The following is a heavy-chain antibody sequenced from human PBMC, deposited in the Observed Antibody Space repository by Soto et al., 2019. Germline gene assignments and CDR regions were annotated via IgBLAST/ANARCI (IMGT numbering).Heavy chain of an antibody. Sequence: PGGSLRLSCAASGFTFSTYTMNWVRQAPGKGLEWISSISSGSSYIYYAGSVKGRFTISRDNAKNSLFLQMNSLRADDTAVYYCARDILSGGAYPDSWGQGTKVNVSS. D-gene: IGHD3-10*01. CDR3: ARDILSGGAYPDS. CDR2: ISSGSSYI. CDR1: GFTFSTYT. V-gene: IGHV3-21*01. J-gene: IGHJ5*01.